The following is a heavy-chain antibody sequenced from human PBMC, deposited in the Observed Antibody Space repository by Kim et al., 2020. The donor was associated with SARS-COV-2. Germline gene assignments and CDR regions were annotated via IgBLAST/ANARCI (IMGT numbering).Heavy chain of an antibody. D-gene: IGHD2-2*01. J-gene: IGHJ5*02. CDR2: INPSGGST. V-gene: IGHV1-46*01. Sequence: ASVKVSCKASGYTFTSYYIHWVRQAPGKGLEWMGIINPSGGSTSYAQKFQGRLTMTRDTSTSTVYMELSSLRSEDTAVYYCAKGDLVVPAATSWFDPWGQGTLVTVSS. CDR1: GYTFTSYY. CDR3: AKGDLVVPAATSWFDP.